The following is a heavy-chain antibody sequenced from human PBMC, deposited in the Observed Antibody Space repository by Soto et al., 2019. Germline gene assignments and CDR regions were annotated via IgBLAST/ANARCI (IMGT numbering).Heavy chain of an antibody. Sequence: GASVKVSCKASGYTFINYGINWVRQAPGQGLEWMGWISAYNGNTKDAQKFQDRVTMTTDTSTSTAYKELTGLRSDDTAVYYCARDMVTFGGVIVSGYWGQGIQVTVSS. CDR1: GYTFINYG. V-gene: IGHV1-18*01. D-gene: IGHD3-16*02. CDR2: ISAYNGNT. CDR3: ARDMVTFGGVIVSGY. J-gene: IGHJ4*02.